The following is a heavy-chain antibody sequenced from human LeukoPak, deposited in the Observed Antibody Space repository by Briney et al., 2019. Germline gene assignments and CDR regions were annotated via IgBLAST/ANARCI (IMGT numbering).Heavy chain of an antibody. CDR1: GGSFSGYY. Sequence: SETLSLTCAVYGGSFSGYYWSWIRQPPGKGLEWIGEINHSGSTNYNPSLKSRVTISVDTSKNQFSLKLSSVTASDTAVYYCARGLAGSWYYFDYWGQGTLVTVSS. CDR2: INHSGST. D-gene: IGHD6-13*01. CDR3: ARGLAGSWYYFDY. V-gene: IGHV4-34*01. J-gene: IGHJ4*02.